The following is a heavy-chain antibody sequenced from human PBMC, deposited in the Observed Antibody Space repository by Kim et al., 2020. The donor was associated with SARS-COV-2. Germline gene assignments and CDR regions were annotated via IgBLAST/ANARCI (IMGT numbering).Heavy chain of an antibody. V-gene: IGHV3-23*01. D-gene: IGHD4-17*01. Sequence: GGSLRLSCAASGFTFSSYAMSWVRQAPGKGLEWVSAISGSGGSTYYADSVKGRFTISRDNSKNTLYLQMNSLRAEDTAVYYCAKDSLLDYGDYEGYYYGMDVWGQGTTVTVSS. CDR3: AKDSLLDYGDYEGYYYGMDV. CDR2: ISGSGGST. J-gene: IGHJ6*02. CDR1: GFTFSSYA.